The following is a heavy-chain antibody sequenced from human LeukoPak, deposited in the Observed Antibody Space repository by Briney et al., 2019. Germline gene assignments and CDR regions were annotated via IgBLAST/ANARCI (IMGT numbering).Heavy chain of an antibody. CDR2: ISYDGSNK. CDR1: GFTFSSYA. CDR3: ARDLTPGYYYDSSGCFDY. J-gene: IGHJ4*02. V-gene: IGHV3-30*04. D-gene: IGHD3-22*01. Sequence: PGRSLRPSCAASGFTFSSYAMHWVRQAPGKGLEWVAVISYDGSNKYYADSVKGRFTISKNTLYLQMNSLRAEDTAVYYCARDLTPGYYYDSSGCFDYWGQGTLVTVSS.